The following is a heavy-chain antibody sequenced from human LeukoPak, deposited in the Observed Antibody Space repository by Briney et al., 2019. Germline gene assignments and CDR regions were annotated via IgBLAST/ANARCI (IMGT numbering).Heavy chain of an antibody. CDR1: GFTFSDFY. CDR2: INNSGITT. J-gene: IGHJ4*02. Sequence: GGSLRLSCAASGFTFSDFYMTWIRQAPGRGLEWISDINNSGITTYYGDSVKGRFTLSRDNAKNSLYLQMNSLRAEDTAVYYCARVQPHYYDSSGYPPDYWGQGTLVTVSS. CDR3: ARVQPHYYDSSGYPPDY. V-gene: IGHV3-11*01. D-gene: IGHD3-22*01.